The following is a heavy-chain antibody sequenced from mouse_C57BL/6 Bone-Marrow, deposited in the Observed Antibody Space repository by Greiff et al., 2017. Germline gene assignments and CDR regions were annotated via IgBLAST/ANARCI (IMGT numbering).Heavy chain of an antibody. CDR2: INPNYGTT. Sequence: EVKLMESGPELVKPGASVKISCKASGYSFTDYNMNWVKQSNGKSLEWIGVINPNYGTTSYNQKFKGKATLTVDQSSSTAYMQLNSLTSEDSAVYYCARDYYGSSPWYFDVWGTGTTVTVSS. CDR1: GYSFTDYN. V-gene: IGHV1-39*01. D-gene: IGHD1-1*01. CDR3: ARDYYGSSPWYFDV. J-gene: IGHJ1*03.